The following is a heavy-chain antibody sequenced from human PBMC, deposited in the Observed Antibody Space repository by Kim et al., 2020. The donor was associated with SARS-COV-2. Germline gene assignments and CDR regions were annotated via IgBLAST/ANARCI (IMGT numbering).Heavy chain of an antibody. V-gene: IGHV3-49*03. Sequence: GGSLRLSCTASGFTFGDYAMSWFRQATGKGLEWVGFIRNKDYGGTTEYAASVKGRFTISSDDSKSITYLQMNSLKTEDTAVYYCLVEAAAGTVYYWGQGTLVTVSS. D-gene: IGHD6-13*01. CDR2: IRNKDYGGTT. J-gene: IGHJ4*02. CDR3: LVEAAAGTVYY. CDR1: GFTFGDYA.